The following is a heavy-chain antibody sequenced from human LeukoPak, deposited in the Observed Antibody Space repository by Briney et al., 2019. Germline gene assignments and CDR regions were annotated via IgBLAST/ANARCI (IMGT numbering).Heavy chain of an antibody. CDR1: GYSISSGYY. CDR3: ARKYSYTSSWLS. J-gene: IGHJ5*02. Sequence: SETLSFTCAVSGYSISSGYYWGWIRQPPGKGLEWIGSIYHSGSTYYNPSLKSRVTISVDTSKNQFSLKLSSVTAADTAVYYCARKYSYTSSWLSWGQGTLVTVSS. V-gene: IGHV4-38-2*01. CDR2: IYHSGST. D-gene: IGHD6-13*01.